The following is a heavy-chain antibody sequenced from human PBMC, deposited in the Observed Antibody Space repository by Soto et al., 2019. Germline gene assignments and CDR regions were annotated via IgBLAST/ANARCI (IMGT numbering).Heavy chain of an antibody. CDR3: ARGVSAGVDY. Sequence: QVQLVQSGAEVREPGVSVKVSCKASGYSFTSLDINWVRQTAGQGLEWRGWMQPSTGRTGYAQKFQGRVTMTRDTSINTAYMELTTLTSDDTAFYYCARGVSAGVDYWGQGTLVTVSS. D-gene: IGHD1-26*01. CDR2: MQPSTGRT. CDR1: GYSFTSLD. V-gene: IGHV1-8*01. J-gene: IGHJ4*02.